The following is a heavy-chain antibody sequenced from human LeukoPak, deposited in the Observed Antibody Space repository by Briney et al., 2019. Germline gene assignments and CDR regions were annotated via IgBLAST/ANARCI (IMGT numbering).Heavy chain of an antibody. V-gene: IGHV3-7*01. D-gene: IGHD3-22*01. Sequence: PGGSLRLSCAGSGFTFSNYWMTWVRQAPGKGLEWVANIKQDESEENYVDSVKGRFTISRDNANNLLHLQVNNLRADDTAVYYCARRSGYYWDAFDVWGQGTMVTVSS. CDR3: ARRSGYYWDAFDV. J-gene: IGHJ3*01. CDR1: GFTFSNYW. CDR2: IKQDESEE.